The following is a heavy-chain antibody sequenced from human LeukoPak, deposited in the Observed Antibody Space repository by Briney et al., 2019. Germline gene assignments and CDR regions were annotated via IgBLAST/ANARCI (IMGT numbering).Heavy chain of an antibody. V-gene: IGHV4-38-2*02. CDR1: GGSISSYY. D-gene: IGHD3-3*01. CDR2: IYHSGST. CDR3: ARGSWYDFWSG. J-gene: IGHJ4*02. Sequence: SETLSLTCSVSGGSISSYYWHWIRQPPGKGLEWIGSIYHSGSTYYNPSLKSRVTISVDTSKNQFSLKLSSVTAADTAVYYCARGSWYDFWSGWGQGTLVTVSS.